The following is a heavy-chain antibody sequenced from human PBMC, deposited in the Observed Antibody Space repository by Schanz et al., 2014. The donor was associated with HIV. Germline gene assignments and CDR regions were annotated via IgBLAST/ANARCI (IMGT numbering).Heavy chain of an antibody. Sequence: VQLVESGGGLVQPGGSLTLSCAASGFSFSDYWMHWVRQVPGKGLLWVSRMNNDVSSRLYADSVKGRFTISRDNAKNTLYLQMNSLRDEDTAVYYCARRSFDGGYYDNWGQGTLVTVSS. J-gene: IGHJ4*02. V-gene: IGHV3-74*01. CDR2: MNNDVSSR. CDR1: GFSFSDYW. CDR3: ARRSFDGGYYDN. D-gene: IGHD2-15*01.